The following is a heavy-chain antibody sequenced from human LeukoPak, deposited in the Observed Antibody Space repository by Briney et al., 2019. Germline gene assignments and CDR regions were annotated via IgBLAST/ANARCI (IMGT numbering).Heavy chain of an antibody. CDR1: GFKFNTYE. V-gene: IGHV3-30*18. D-gene: IGHD5-12*01. CDR3: AKGSNRGVATIDY. J-gene: IGHJ4*02. CDR2: ISYDGSNK. Sequence: GGSLRLSCAASGFKFNTYEMNWVRQAPGKGLDWVAVISYDGSNKYYADSVKGRFTISRDNSKNTLFLQMNSLRAEDTAVYYCAKGSNRGVATIDYWGQGTLVTVSS.